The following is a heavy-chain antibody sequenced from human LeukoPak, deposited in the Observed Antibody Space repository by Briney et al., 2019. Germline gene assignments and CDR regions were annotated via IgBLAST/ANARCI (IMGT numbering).Heavy chain of an antibody. CDR3: ARDGYSYRGDAFDI. Sequence: SETLYLTCTVSGGSISSYYWSWIRQPPGKGLEWIGYIYYSGSTNYNPSLKSRVTISVDTSKNQFSLKLSSVTAADTAVYYCARDGYSYRGDAFDIWGQGTMVTVSS. J-gene: IGHJ3*02. D-gene: IGHD5-18*01. CDR1: GGSISSYY. CDR2: IYYSGST. V-gene: IGHV4-59*01.